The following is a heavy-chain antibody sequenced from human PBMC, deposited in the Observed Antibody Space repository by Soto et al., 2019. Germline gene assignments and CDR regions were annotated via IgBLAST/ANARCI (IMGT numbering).Heavy chain of an antibody. J-gene: IGHJ5*02. CDR1: GGSFSGYY. V-gene: IGHV4-34*01. D-gene: IGHD2-2*01. CDR3: ARARGHIVVVPAAPNWFDP. Sequence: SETLSLTCAVYGGSFSGYYWSWIRQPPGKGLEWIGEINHSGSTNYNPSLKSRVTISVDTSKNQFSLKLSSVTAADTAVYYCARARGHIVVVPAAPNWFDPWGQGTLVTVSS. CDR2: INHSGST.